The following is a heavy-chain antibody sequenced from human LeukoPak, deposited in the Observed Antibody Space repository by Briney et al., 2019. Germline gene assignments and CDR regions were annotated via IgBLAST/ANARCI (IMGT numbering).Heavy chain of an antibody. J-gene: IGHJ4*02. CDR2: ISSNGHST. CDR1: GFIFSSYS. CDR3: ARDLPNYYDSSGYYSPFDY. Sequence: GGSLRLSCTASGFIFSSYSMHWVRQAPGKGLEFVSAISSNGHSTYYANSVKGRFTISRDTSKNTLYLQMNSLRAEDTAVYYCARDLPNYYDSSGYYSPFDYWGQGTLVTVSS. D-gene: IGHD3-22*01. V-gene: IGHV3-64*01.